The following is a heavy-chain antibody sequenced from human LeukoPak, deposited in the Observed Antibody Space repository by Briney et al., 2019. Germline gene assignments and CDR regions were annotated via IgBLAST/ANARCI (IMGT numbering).Heavy chain of an antibody. CDR2: INHSGST. CDR3: ARRYYCGGDCYSYSY. Sequence: SETLSLTCAVYGGSFSGYYWSWIRQPPGKGLEWIREINHSGSTNYNPSLKSRVTISVDTSKNQFSLKLSSVTAADTAVYYCARRYYCGGDCYSYSYWGQGTLVTVSS. J-gene: IGHJ4*02. D-gene: IGHD2-21*02. CDR1: GGSFSGYY. V-gene: IGHV4-34*01.